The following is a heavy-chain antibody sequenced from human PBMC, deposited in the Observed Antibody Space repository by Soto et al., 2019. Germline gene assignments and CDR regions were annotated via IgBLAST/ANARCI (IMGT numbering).Heavy chain of an antibody. CDR3: ARGRGDTAMAWYY. CDR1: GGSISSYY. J-gene: IGHJ4*02. Sequence: QVQLQESGPGLVKPSETLSLTCTVSGGSISSYYWSWIRQSPGKGLEWIGYIYYSGSTKYNPSLKRRVTISVDTSKNQLSRKLSSVTAADTAVYYCARGRGDTAMAWYYWGQGTLVTVSS. CDR2: IYYSGST. D-gene: IGHD5-18*01. V-gene: IGHV4-59*01.